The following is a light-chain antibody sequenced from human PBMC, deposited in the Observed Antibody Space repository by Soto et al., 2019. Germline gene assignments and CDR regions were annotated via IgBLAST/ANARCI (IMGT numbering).Light chain of an antibody. Sequence: EIVLTQSPGTLSLSPGERATLSCRASQSVRSSYLAWFQQKPGQAPRLLIFGASRRATGIPDRFSGSGSGTDFTLTISRLEPEDFAVYYCQQYGSSPPITFGQGTRLAI. CDR1: QSVRSSY. J-gene: IGKJ5*01. CDR3: QQYGSSPPIT. CDR2: GAS. V-gene: IGKV3-20*01.